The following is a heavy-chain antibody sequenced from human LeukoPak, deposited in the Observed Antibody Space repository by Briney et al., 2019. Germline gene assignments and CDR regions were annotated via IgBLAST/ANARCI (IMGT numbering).Heavy chain of an antibody. CDR2: IIPIFGTA. J-gene: IGHJ4*02. D-gene: IGHD5-18*01. V-gene: IGHV1-69*13. Sequence: SVKVSCKASGGTFSSYAISWVRQAPGQGLEWMGGIIPIFGTANYAQKFQGRVTITADESTSTAYMELSSLRSEDTAVYYCAREWVDTAMVPYFGYWGQGTLVTVFS. CDR3: AREWVDTAMVPYFGY. CDR1: GGTFSSYA.